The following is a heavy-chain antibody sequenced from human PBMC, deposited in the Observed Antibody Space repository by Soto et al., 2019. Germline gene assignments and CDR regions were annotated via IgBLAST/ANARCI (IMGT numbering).Heavy chain of an antibody. D-gene: IGHD6-19*01. J-gene: IGHJ4*02. CDR3: ARSVAVPGAHIDY. CDR2: ISNTGST. Sequence: SETLSLTCTVSGGSVTSDEDYWSWIRQSPGKGLEWIGYISNTGSTNYSPSLRSRVSISVDTSKNEFSLRLSSVTAADTAVYFCARSVAVPGAHIDYWGQGTQVTVSS. CDR1: GGSVTSDEDY. V-gene: IGHV4-61*08.